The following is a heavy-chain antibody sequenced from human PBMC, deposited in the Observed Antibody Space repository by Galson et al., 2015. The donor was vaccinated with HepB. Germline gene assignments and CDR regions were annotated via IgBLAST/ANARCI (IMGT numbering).Heavy chain of an antibody. J-gene: IGHJ6*02. D-gene: IGHD3-22*01. Sequence: SLRLSCAASGFTFSSYGMHWVRRAPGKGLEWVAVISYDGSNKYYADSVKGRFTISRDNSKNTLYLQMNSLRAEDTAVYYCAKDWLLLDYYYYGMDVWGQGNPGHRLL. CDR1: GFTFSSYG. CDR2: ISYDGSNK. V-gene: IGHV3-30*18. CDR3: AKDWLLLDYYYYGMDV.